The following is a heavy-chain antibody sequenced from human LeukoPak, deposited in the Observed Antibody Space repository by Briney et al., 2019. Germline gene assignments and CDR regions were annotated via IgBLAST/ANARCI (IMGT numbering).Heavy chain of an antibody. Sequence: GGSLRLSCAASGFTFSSYEMNWVRQAPGKGLEWVSYISSSGSTIYYADSVKGRFTISRDNAKNSLYLQMNSLRAEDTAVYYCAREISEYSSSSTKGGYYYYMDVWGKGTTVTVSS. V-gene: IGHV3-48*03. D-gene: IGHD6-6*01. CDR2: ISSSGSTI. J-gene: IGHJ6*03. CDR1: GFTFSSYE. CDR3: AREISEYSSSSTKGGYYYYMDV.